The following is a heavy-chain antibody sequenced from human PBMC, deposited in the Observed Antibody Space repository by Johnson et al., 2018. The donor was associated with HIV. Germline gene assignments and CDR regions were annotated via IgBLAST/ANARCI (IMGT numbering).Heavy chain of an antibody. Sequence: QVQLVESGGGLVNPGGSLRLSCAASGFTFSDYYMSWIRQAPGKGLEWVSYISSSGNRMYYADSVKGRFTISRDNAKNSLYLQMNILRAEDTAVYYCARAPEVRGVDAFDVWGQGTMVTVSS. V-gene: IGHV3-11*04. CDR2: ISSSGNRM. CDR1: GFTFSDYY. J-gene: IGHJ3*01. CDR3: ARAPEVRGVDAFDV. D-gene: IGHD3-10*01.